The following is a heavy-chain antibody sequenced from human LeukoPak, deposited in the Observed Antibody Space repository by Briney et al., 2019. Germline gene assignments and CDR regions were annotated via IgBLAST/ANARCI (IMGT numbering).Heavy chain of an antibody. V-gene: IGHV3-53*01. CDR3: AREEGTIDGGDI. CDR1: GFTVSSNY. Sequence: SGGSLRLSCAASGFTVSSNYMSWVRQAPGKGLEWVSIIYSGGGTYYADSVKGRFTISRDNSKNTLYLQMNSLRAEDTAMYYCAREEGTIDGGDIWGQGTMVTVSS. D-gene: IGHD1/OR15-1a*01. J-gene: IGHJ3*02. CDR2: IYSGGGT.